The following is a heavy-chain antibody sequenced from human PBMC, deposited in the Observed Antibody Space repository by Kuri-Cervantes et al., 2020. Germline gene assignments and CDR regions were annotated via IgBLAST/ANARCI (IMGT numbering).Heavy chain of an antibody. V-gene: IGHV1-8*02. J-gene: IGHJ4*02. CDR1: GYTFTSYD. D-gene: IGHD6-19*01. Sequence: ASVKVSCEASGYTFTSYDINWVRQATGQGLEWMGWMNPNSGNTGYAQKFQGRVTMTRNTSISTAYMELSSLRSEDTAVYYCARWAVAGPKAIDYWGQGTLVTVSS. CDR2: MNPNSGNT. CDR3: ARWAVAGPKAIDY.